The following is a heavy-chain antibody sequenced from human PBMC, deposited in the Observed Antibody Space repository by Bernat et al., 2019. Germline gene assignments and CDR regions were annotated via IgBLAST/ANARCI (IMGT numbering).Heavy chain of an antibody. CDR3: VRDWAGATSTISDH. CDR2: INTDNGDT. J-gene: IGHJ4*02. D-gene: IGHD1-1*01. CDR1: GYSFTNYG. V-gene: IGHV1-18*01. Sequence: QVQLVQSGAEVKNPGASVTVSCKASGYSFTNYGISWVRQAPGQGPEWVGWINTDNGDTNYAQRLQGRVTLTTDSSTDTAYMELRSLRSDDTAFYYCVRDWAGATSTISDHWGQGTLVTVSS.